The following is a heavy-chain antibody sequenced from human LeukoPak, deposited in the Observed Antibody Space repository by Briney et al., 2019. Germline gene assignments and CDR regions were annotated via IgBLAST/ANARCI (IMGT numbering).Heavy chain of an antibody. CDR3: AKGGSLEWLFPFDP. Sequence: GGSLRLSCAASGFTFDDYATHWVRQAPGKGLEWVSGISWNSGSIAYADSVKGRFTISRDNAKNSLYLQMNSLRGEDTAFYYCAKGGSLEWLFPFDPWGQGTLVTVSS. CDR2: ISWNSGSI. D-gene: IGHD3-3*01. J-gene: IGHJ5*02. CDR1: GFTFDDYA. V-gene: IGHV3-9*01.